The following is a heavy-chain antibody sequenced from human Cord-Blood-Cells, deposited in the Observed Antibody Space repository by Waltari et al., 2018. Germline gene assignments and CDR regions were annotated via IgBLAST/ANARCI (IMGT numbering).Heavy chain of an antibody. J-gene: IGHJ4*02. CDR3: ARDCSGGSCYDY. V-gene: IGHV3-21*01. CDR1: GFTFSGYT. Sequence: EVQLVESGGGLVKPGGSLSLSCAASGFTFSGYTLTWVRQAPGKGLDGVSSISSSSSYIYYADSVKGRFTISRDNAKNSLYLQMNSLRAEDTAVYYCARDCSGGSCYDYWGQGTLVTVSS. D-gene: IGHD2-15*01. CDR2: ISSSSSYI.